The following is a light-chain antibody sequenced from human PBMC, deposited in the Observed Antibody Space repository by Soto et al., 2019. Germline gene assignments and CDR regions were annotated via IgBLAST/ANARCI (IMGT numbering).Light chain of an antibody. J-gene: IGLJ1*01. V-gene: IGLV1-44*01. CDR2: DND. CDR1: SSNIGSNT. Sequence: QAVVTQPPSASGTPGQRVTISASGSSSNIGSNTVSWYQQVPGTAPKLLIYDNDQRPSGVRDRFSGSKSGTSASLTISGLQSEDEADYYCATWDDSRNGYVFGPGTKLTVL. CDR3: ATWDDSRNGYV.